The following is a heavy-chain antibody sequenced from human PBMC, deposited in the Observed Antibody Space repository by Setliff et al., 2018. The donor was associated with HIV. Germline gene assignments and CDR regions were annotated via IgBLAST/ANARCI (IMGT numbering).Heavy chain of an antibody. V-gene: IGHV1-69*10. CDR1: GGSFDGQA. CDR3: ARAAGGSGSYNRHYYYYYYMDV. D-gene: IGHD3-10*01. J-gene: IGHJ6*03. CDR2: YIPTLHIT. Sequence: EASVKVSCKASGGSFDGQALNWVRQAPGQGLEWMGGYIPTLHITRYAENIQRGRVTISADTSTGAIYLDLRGLRLEDTAVYYCARAAGGSGSYNRHYYYYYYMDVWGRGTTVTV.